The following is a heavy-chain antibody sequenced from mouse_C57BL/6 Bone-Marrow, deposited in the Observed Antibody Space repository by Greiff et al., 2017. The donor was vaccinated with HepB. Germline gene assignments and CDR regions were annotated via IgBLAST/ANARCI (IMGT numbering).Heavy chain of an antibody. Sequence: VQLQESGPGLVQPSQSLSITCTVSGFSLTSYGVHWVRQSPGKGLEWLGVIWRGGSTDYNAAFMSRLSITKDNSKSQVFFKMNSLQADDTAIYYCAKQKRIYYDYDDGAYYAMDYWGQGTSVTVSS. D-gene: IGHD2-4*01. V-gene: IGHV2-5*01. CDR1: GFSLTSYG. CDR3: AKQKRIYYDYDDGAYYAMDY. J-gene: IGHJ4*01. CDR2: IWRGGST.